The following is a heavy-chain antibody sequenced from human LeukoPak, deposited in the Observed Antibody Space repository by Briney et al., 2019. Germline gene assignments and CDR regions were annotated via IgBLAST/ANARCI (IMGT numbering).Heavy chain of an antibody. Sequence: SETLSLTCTVSGGSIRSSYYYWGWIRQPPGKGLEWIVSIYDSESTYYNPSLKSRVTISLDTSNNQFSLKLNSVTAADTAVYYCARQYGPWGQGTLVTVSS. V-gene: IGHV4-39*01. D-gene: IGHD3-10*01. J-gene: IGHJ5*02. CDR1: GGSIRSSYYY. CDR2: IYDSEST. CDR3: ARQYGP.